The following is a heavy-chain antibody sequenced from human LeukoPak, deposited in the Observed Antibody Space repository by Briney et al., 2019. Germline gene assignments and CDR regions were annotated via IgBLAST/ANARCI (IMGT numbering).Heavy chain of an antibody. D-gene: IGHD1-26*01. J-gene: IGHJ6*02. V-gene: IGHV4-39*07. CDR3: ARVGGHSGSYRRPYYYYGMDV. Sequence: SETLSLTCTVSGGSISSGSYYWGWIRQPPGKGLEWIGSIYFSGSTYYNPSLKSRVTISVDTSKNQFSLKLSSVTAADTAVYYCARVGGHSGSYRRPYYYYGMDVWGQGTTVTVSS. CDR1: GGSISSGSYY. CDR2: IYFSGST.